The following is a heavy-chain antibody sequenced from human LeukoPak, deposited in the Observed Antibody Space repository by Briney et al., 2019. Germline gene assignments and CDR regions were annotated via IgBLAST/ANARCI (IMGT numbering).Heavy chain of an antibody. CDR2: MNPNSGNT. Sequence: GASVKVSCKASGYTLTSYDINWVRQATGQGLEWMGWMNPNSGNTGYAQKFQGRVTMTRNTSISTAYMELSSLRSEDTAVYYCARARITMVRGRYYFDYWGQGTLVTVSS. V-gene: IGHV1-8*01. J-gene: IGHJ4*02. D-gene: IGHD3-10*01. CDR3: ARARITMVRGRYYFDY. CDR1: GYTLTSYD.